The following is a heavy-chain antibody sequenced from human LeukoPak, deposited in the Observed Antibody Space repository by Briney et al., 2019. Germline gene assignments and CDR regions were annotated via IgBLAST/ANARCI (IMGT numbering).Heavy chain of an antibody. Sequence: SQTLSLTCTVSGGSISSGDYYWSWIRQPPGKGLEWIGYIYYSGSTYYNPSLKSRVTISVDTSKNQFSLKLGSVTAADTAVYYCARQSKMGINWFDPWGQGTLVTVSS. CDR1: GGSISSGDYY. CDR2: IYYSGST. CDR3: ARQSKMGINWFDP. J-gene: IGHJ5*02. D-gene: IGHD7-27*01. V-gene: IGHV4-30-4*08.